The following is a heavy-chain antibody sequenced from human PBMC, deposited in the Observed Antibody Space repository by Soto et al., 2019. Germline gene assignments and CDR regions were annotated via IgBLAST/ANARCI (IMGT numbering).Heavy chain of an antibody. J-gene: IGHJ3*02. Sequence: VQLVESGGGLVQPGGSLRLSCAASGFTFSSYSMNWVRQAPGKGLEWVSYISSSSSTIYYADSVKGRFTISRDNAMNSLYLQMNSLRAKDTAVYYCARVYWDAFDIWGQGTMVTVSS. V-gene: IGHV3-48*01. D-gene: IGHD2-8*02. CDR2: ISSSSSTI. CDR3: ARVYWDAFDI. CDR1: GFTFSSYS.